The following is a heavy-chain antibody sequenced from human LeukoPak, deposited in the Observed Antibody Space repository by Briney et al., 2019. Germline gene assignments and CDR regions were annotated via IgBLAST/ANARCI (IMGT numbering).Heavy chain of an antibody. V-gene: IGHV1-69*13. D-gene: IGHD5-18*01. J-gene: IGHJ6*02. CDR2: IIPIFGTA. CDR1: GGTFTSYA. CDR3: ARPSFFPEGQLWFYYYYGMDV. Sequence: SVTVSFKGSGGTFTSYAISWVRQAPGQGLEWMGGIIPIFGTANYAQKFQGRVTITADESTSTAYMELSSLRSEDTAVYYCARPSFFPEGQLWFYYYYGMDVWGQGTTVTVSS.